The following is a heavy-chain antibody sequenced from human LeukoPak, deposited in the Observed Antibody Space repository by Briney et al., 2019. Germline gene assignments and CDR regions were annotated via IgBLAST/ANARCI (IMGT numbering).Heavy chain of an antibody. CDR3: AHGSMYQLDY. D-gene: IGHD2-2*01. J-gene: IGHJ4*02. CDR2: IIGGAGGT. Sequence: GGTLRLSCAASGFTFSSYGMSWVRQAPGKGLEWVSGIIGGAGGTYYADSVKGRFTIYRDNAKNTLYLQMNSLRAEDTAVYYCAHGSMYQLDYWGQGTLVTVFS. V-gene: IGHV3-23*01. CDR1: GFTFSSYG.